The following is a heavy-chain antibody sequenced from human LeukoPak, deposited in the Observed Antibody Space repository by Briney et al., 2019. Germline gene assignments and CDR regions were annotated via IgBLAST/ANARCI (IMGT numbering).Heavy chain of an antibody. Sequence: GGSLRLSCAASGFTFSSYAMSWVRQAPGKGLEWVSGISGSGGSTYYADSVKGRFTISRDNSKNTLYLQMNSLRAEDTAVYYCVREDDEYNWFDPWGQGTLVTVSS. J-gene: IGHJ5*02. CDR1: GFTFSSYA. CDR3: VREDDEYNWFDP. V-gene: IGHV3-23*01. CDR2: ISGSGGST. D-gene: IGHD3-16*01.